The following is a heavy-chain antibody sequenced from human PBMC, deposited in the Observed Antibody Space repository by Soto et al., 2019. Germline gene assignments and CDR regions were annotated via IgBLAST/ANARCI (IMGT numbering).Heavy chain of an antibody. CDR3: ARDRGRITMVRGVNYYGMDV. CDR1: GGSISSYY. D-gene: IGHD3-10*01. V-gene: IGHV4-59*01. CDR2: IYYSGST. J-gene: IGHJ6*02. Sequence: SETLSLTCTVSGGSISSYYWSWIRQPPGKGLEWIGYIYYSGSTNYNPSLKSRVTISVDTSKNQFSLKLSSVTAADTAVYYCARDRGRITMVRGVNYYGMDVWGQGTTVTVSS.